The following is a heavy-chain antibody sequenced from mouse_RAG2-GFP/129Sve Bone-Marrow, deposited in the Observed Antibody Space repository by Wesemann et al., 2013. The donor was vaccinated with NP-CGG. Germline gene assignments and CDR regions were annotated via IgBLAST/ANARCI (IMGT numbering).Heavy chain of an antibody. CDR3: ARNSLFAY. CDR2: ISYSGST. J-gene: IGHJ3*01. Sequence: EYAGYISYSGSTYYNPSLKSRISITRDTSKNQYYLQLNSVTTEDTATYYCARNSLFAYWGQGTLVTVSA. V-gene: IGHV3-8*02.